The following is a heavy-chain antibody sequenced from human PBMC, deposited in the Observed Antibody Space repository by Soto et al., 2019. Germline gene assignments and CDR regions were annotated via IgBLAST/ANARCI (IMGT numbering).Heavy chain of an antibody. J-gene: IGHJ6*02. CDR2: IIPIFGTA. CDR1: GGTFSSYA. V-gene: IGHV1-69*01. Sequence: KVSCKASGGTFSSYAISWVRQAPGQGLEWMGGIIPIFGTANYAQKFQGRVTITADESTSTAYMELSSLRSEDTAVYYCARDGYYGSGSYGYYYYYGMDVWGQGTTVTVSS. D-gene: IGHD3-10*01. CDR3: ARDGYYGSGSYGYYYYYGMDV.